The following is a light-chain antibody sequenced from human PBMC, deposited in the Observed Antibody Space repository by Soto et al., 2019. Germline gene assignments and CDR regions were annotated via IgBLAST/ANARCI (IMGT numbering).Light chain of an antibody. V-gene: IGLV2-11*01. CDR1: SSDVGDYNY. Sequence: QSVLTRPRSVSGSPGQSVTISCTGTSSDVGDYNYVSWYQQHPGKAPKLMIYDVTKRPSGVPDRFSGFKSGNTASLIISGLQAEDEADYYCCSFAGSYTYVFGTGTKVTVL. J-gene: IGLJ1*01. CDR3: CSFAGSYTYV. CDR2: DVT.